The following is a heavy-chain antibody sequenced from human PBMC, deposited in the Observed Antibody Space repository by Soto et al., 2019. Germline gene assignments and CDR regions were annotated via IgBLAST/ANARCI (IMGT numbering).Heavy chain of an antibody. CDR1: GFTFSSYA. D-gene: IGHD5-18*01. CDR2: ISYDGNNK. Sequence: GGSLRLSCAASGFTFSSYAMHWVRQSPGKGLEWVAIISYDGNNKYYADSVKGRFTISSDNSKHTLYLQMNSLRAEDTAVYYCARDQALGGYTYGYAGYWGQGTLVTVSS. J-gene: IGHJ4*02. V-gene: IGHV3-30-3*01. CDR3: ARDQALGGYTYGYAGY.